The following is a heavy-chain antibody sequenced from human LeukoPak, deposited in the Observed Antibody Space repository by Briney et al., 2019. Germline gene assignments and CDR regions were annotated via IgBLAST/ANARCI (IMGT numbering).Heavy chain of an antibody. CDR1: GGSISSGDYY. Sequence: PPETLSLTCTVSGGSISSGDYYWSWIRQPPGKGLEWIGYIYYSGSTYYNPSLKSRVTISVDTSKNQFSLKLSSVTAADTAVYYCARTQGGYSNGNFDYWGQGTLVTVSS. J-gene: IGHJ4*02. V-gene: IGHV4-30-4*01. CDR2: IYYSGST. CDR3: ARTQGGYSNGNFDY. D-gene: IGHD5-18*01.